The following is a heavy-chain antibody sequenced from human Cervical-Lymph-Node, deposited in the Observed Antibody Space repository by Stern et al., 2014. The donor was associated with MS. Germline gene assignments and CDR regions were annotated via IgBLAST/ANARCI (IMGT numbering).Heavy chain of an antibody. CDR2: IYHSGST. J-gene: IGHJ4*02. CDR1: GGSLSGYY. V-gene: IGHV4-59*01. Sequence: QVQLQESGPGLVQPSETLSLTCTVSGGSLSGYYWSWIRQSPGQGLEWIGNIYHSGSTNFNPSLKSRVTIVVGTSPFSLNLDSVTAADTAVYYCARLGYCSGATCYAREFDSWGQGILVTVSS. CDR3: ARLGYCSGATCYAREFDS. D-gene: IGHD2-15*01.